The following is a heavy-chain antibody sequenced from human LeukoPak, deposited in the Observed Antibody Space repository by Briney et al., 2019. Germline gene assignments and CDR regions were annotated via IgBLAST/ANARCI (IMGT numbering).Heavy chain of an antibody. J-gene: IGHJ4*02. CDR3: ARHDNDEDFSY. D-gene: IGHD3-3*01. CDR1: GYTFTRYA. CDR2: IKMYTANP. V-gene: IGHV7-4-1*02. Sequence: ASVKASCKASGYTFTRYAINWLRQAPGQGLEWMGWIKMYTANPAYAQGFKERFVFSLDTSVTTAYLQISNLKTEDTAVYYCARHDNDEDFSYWGQGTLVTVSS.